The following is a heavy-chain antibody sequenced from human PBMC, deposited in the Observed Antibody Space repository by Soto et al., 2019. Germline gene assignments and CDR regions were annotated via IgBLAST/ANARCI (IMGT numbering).Heavy chain of an antibody. Sequence: PGGSLRLSFSASGFTFSYENMSWVRQIPGKGLEWVSGISGGGSYIFYADSVQGRFSISRDNPKNSLFLEMNSLRVEDTAVYYCARDSDCHSTSCFFPPHVWGQGTTVTVSS. D-gene: IGHD2-2*01. J-gene: IGHJ6*02. V-gene: IGHV3-21*06. CDR2: ISGGGSYI. CDR1: GFTFSYEN. CDR3: ARDSDCHSTSCFFPPHV.